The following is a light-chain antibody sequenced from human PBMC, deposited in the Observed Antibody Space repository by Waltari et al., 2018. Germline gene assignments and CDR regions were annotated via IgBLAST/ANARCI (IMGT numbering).Light chain of an antibody. Sequence: SYVLTQPPSVSVAPGTTARITCGGNNIGGKSVHWYQQKPDQAPVLVIFDDRDRPSGIPERFSGSNSGNTATLTISRVEAGDEADFYCQVWDTSSDVVFGGGTKLTVL. CDR3: QVWDTSSDVV. CDR1: NIGGKS. CDR2: DDR. V-gene: IGLV3-21*04. J-gene: IGLJ2*01.